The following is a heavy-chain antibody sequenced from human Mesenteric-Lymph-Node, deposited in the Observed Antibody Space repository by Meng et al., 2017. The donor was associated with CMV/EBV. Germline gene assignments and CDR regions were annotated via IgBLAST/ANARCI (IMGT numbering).Heavy chain of an antibody. V-gene: IGHV4-4*02. D-gene: IGHD2-8*01. J-gene: IGHJ4*02. CDR1: GGSIVNTNW. CDR2: IYQSGAT. CDR3: TRGYSTSFY. Sequence: CAVPGGSIVNTNWWSWVRQSPGQGLQWIGEIYQSGATEYSPSLKGRVTIEVDKSKNQCSLNLTSVTAADTAIYYCTRGYSTSFYWGQGALVTVSS.